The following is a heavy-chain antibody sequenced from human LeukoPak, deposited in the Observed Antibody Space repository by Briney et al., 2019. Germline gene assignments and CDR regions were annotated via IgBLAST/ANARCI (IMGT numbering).Heavy chain of an antibody. V-gene: IGHV7-4-1*02. CDR1: GYTFTSYA. CDR2: INTNTGNP. D-gene: IGHD4-17*01. Sequence: ASVKVSCKASGYTFTSYAMNWVRQAPGQGLEWMGWINTNTGNPTYAQGFTGRFVFSLDTSVSTAYLQISSLRAEDTAVYYCARGHGDYVFYYYYYGMDVWGQGTTVTVSS. J-gene: IGHJ6*02. CDR3: ARGHGDYVFYYYYYGMDV.